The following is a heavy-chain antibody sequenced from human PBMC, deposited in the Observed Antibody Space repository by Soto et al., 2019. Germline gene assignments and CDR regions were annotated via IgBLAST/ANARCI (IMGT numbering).Heavy chain of an antibody. J-gene: IGHJ4*02. CDR2: IPHDGTYQ. CDR3: VRDDDNLDNGLDH. Sequence: QVQLVESGGGVVQPGGSLRLSCTASGFTFSSYGMHWVRQAPGKGLQWVAVIPHDGTYQYYLDSVKGRFTISRDKSKDTLYLQMNSLRVEDTAVYYCVRDDDNLDNGLDHWGQGTLVTVSS. CDR1: GFTFSSYG. V-gene: IGHV3-30*19. D-gene: IGHD1-1*01.